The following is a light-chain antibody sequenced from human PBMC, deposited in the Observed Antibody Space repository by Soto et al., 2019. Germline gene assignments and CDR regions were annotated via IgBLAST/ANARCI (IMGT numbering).Light chain of an antibody. J-gene: IGKJ5*01. CDR1: QGISKC. V-gene: IGKV1-39*01. CDR3: RPSSSTTRNT. CDR2: AAS. Sequence: QPTSSRSARLGDRVTITCRLSQGISKCLAWYKQKPGKAPNLRIYAASSLQSGVPSRFSGSGSGTGFTLTISSLQPADFASHYCRPSSSTTRNTSGQGTRLEI.